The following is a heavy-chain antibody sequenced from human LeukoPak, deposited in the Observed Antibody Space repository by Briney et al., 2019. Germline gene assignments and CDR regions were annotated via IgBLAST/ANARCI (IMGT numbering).Heavy chain of an antibody. D-gene: IGHD3-10*01. J-gene: IGHJ4*02. CDR3: ASLGSLRGLIMHDY. CDR2: ISSSSDYT. CDR1: GFTFSDYY. Sequence: KPGGSLRLSCAASGFTFSDYYMNWIRQAPGKGLEGVSYISSSSDYTSYADSVKGRFTISRDNAKNSLYPQMNSLRAEDTAVYYCASLGSLRGLIMHDYWGQGTLVTVSS. V-gene: IGHV3-11*03.